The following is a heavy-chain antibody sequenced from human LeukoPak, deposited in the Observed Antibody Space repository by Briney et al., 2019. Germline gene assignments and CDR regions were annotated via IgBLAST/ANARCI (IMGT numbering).Heavy chain of an antibody. CDR3: ASAGSHSYFDS. Sequence: GGSLRLSCEASGFTFSGYAVSWVRQAPGKGLEWVSGFGTDGNTHYAESVRGRFDISRDTSKTTVYLQMNSLRAEDTAVYFCASAGSHSYFDSWGPGTLVTVSS. CDR1: GFTFSGYA. V-gene: IGHV3-23*01. D-gene: IGHD6-13*01. J-gene: IGHJ4*02. CDR2: FGTDGNT.